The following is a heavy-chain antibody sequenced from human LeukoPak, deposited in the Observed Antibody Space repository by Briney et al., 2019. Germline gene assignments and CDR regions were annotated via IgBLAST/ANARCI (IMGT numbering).Heavy chain of an antibody. CDR3: TRGPIQQWLYYGMDV. J-gene: IGHJ6*02. Sequence: GRSLRLSCTASGFTFGDHAMSWVRQAPGQGLEWVGYIRSKAYGGTTEYAASVKGRFTISRDDSKSIAYLQMNSLKTEDTAVYYYTRGPIQQWLYYGMDVWGQGTTVTVS. CDR1: GFTFGDHA. D-gene: IGHD5-18*01. V-gene: IGHV3-49*04. CDR2: IRSKAYGGTT.